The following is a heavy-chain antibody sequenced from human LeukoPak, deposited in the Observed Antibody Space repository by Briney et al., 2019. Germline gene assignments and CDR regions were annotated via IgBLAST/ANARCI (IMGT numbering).Heavy chain of an antibody. CDR1: GGSISSSSYY. Sequence: SETLSLTCTVSGGSISSSSYYWGWIRQPPGKGLEWTGSIYYSGSTYYNPSLKSRVTISVDTSKNQFSLKLSSVTAADTAVYYCARSGVEYQLLFGPGYFDYWGQGTLVTVSS. CDR3: ARSGVEYQLLFGPGYFDY. D-gene: IGHD2-2*01. V-gene: IGHV4-39*07. CDR2: IYYSGST. J-gene: IGHJ4*02.